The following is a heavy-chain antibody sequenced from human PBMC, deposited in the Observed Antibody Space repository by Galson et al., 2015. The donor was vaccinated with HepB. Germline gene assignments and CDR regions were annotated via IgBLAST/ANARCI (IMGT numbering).Heavy chain of an antibody. V-gene: IGHV4-59*01. CDR1: GGSISSYY. J-gene: IGHJ4*02. Sequence: SETLSLTCTVSGGSISSYYWSWIRQPPGKGLEWIGYIYYSGSTNYNYNPSLKSRVTISLDTSKNQLSLKLSSVTAADTAVYYCARGGPPGEWGQGTLVTVSS. CDR3: ARGGPPGE. CDR2: IYYSGSTNY.